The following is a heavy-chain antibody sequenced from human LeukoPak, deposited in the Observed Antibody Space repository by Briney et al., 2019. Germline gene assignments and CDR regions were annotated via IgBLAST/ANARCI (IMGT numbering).Heavy chain of an antibody. D-gene: IGHD6-19*01. V-gene: IGHV3-66*01. CDR3: ARDVAVADPLNAFGI. J-gene: IGHJ3*02. CDR2: IYSGGST. CDR1: GFTVSSNY. Sequence: GGSLRLSCAASGFTVSSNYMSWVRQAPGKGLEWVSVIYSGGSTYYADSVKGRFTISRDNSKNTLYLQMNSLRAEDTAVYYCARDVAVADPLNAFGIWGQGTMVTVSS.